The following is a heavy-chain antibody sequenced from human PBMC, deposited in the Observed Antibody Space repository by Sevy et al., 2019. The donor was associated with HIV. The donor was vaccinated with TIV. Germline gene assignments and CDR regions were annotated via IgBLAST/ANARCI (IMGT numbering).Heavy chain of an antibody. Sequence: GGSLRLSCAASGFTFSSYAMHWVCQAPGKGLEWVAVISYDGSNKYYADSVKGRFTISRDNSKNTLYLQMNSLRAEDTAVYYCARDRNGGYDFWSGYSTRYYYGMDVWGQGTTVTVSS. J-gene: IGHJ6*02. CDR2: ISYDGSNK. CDR1: GFTFSSYA. D-gene: IGHD3-3*01. V-gene: IGHV3-30*04. CDR3: ARDRNGGYDFWSGYSTRYYYGMDV.